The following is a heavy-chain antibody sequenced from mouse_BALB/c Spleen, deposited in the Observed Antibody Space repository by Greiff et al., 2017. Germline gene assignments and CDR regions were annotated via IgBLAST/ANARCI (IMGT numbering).Heavy chain of an antibody. D-gene: IGHD2-3*01. J-gene: IGHJ3*01. CDR1: GFAFSSYD. Sequence: EVKLVESGGGLVKPGGSLKLSCAASGFAFSSYDMSWVRQTPEKRLEWVAYISSGGGSTYYPDTVKGRFTISRDNAKNTLYLQMSSLKSEDTAMYYCARPLYDGFPFAYWGQGTLVTVSA. CDR2: ISSGGGST. CDR3: ARPLYDGFPFAY. V-gene: IGHV5-12-1*01.